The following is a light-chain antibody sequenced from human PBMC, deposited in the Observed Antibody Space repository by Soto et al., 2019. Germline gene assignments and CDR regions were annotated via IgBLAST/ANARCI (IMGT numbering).Light chain of an antibody. CDR2: GAS. Sequence: EIVLTQSPGTLSLSPGERATLSCRASQSVSSSYLAWYQQKPGRAPGLLIYGASSRATGIPDRFSGSGSGTGFTLTISRLEPEDFAVYYCQQYGSSPITFGQGTRLEF. CDR1: QSVSSSY. V-gene: IGKV3-20*01. CDR3: QQYGSSPIT. J-gene: IGKJ5*01.